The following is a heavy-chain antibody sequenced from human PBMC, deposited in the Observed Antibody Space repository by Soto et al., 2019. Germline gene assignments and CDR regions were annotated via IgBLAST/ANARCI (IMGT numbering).Heavy chain of an antibody. J-gene: IGHJ4*02. V-gene: IGHV3-74*03. CDR1: GFTFSHNW. CDR2: IDSSGTST. Sequence: GGSLRLSCAASGFTFSHNWMHWVRQAPGKGLEWVSRIDSSGTSTSYADSVKGRFTISRDNAKNTLYLQMNSLRVEDTAVYYCARFGTYSDSSGFAYWGQGTLVTVSS. D-gene: IGHD3-22*01. CDR3: ARFGTYSDSSGFAY.